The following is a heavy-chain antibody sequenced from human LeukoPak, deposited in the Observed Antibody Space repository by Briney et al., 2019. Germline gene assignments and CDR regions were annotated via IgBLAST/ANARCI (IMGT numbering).Heavy chain of an antibody. CDR2: IWYDGSNK. CDR1: GFTFSSYG. CDR3: ARGSSSSWSQFDY. V-gene: IGHV3-33*01. J-gene: IGHJ4*02. D-gene: IGHD6-13*01. Sequence: GGSLRLSCAASGFTFSSYGMHWVRQAPGKGLEWVAVIWYDGSNKYYADSVKGRFTISRDNSKNTLYLQMNSLRAEDTAVYYCARGSSSSWSQFDYWAREPWSPSPQ.